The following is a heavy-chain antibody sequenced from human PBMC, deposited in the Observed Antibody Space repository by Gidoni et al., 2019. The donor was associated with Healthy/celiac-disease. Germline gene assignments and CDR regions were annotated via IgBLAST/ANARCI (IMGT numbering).Heavy chain of an antibody. CDR1: GFAFSSYS. V-gene: IGHV3-48*02. J-gene: IGHJ4*02. Sequence: EVQLVESGGGLVQPGGSLRLSCAASGFAFSSYSMNWVRQAPGKGLEWVSYSSSSSSTIYYADSVKGRFTISRDNAKKSLYLQMNSLRDEDTAVYYCARDRYSSSWGYFDYWGQGTLVTVSS. CDR3: ARDRYSSSWGYFDY. CDR2: SSSSSSTI. D-gene: IGHD6-13*01.